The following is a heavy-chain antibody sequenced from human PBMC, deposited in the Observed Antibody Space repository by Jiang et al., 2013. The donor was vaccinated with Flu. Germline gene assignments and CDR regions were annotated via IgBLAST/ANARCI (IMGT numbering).Heavy chain of an antibody. V-gene: IGHV6-1*01. Sequence: SVSSNSAAWNWIRQSPSRGLEWLGRTYYRSKWYNDYAVSVKSRITINPDTSKNQFSLQLNSVTPEDTAVYYCARAGATNYYYGMDVWGQGTTVTVSS. CDR2: TYYRSKWYN. J-gene: IGHJ6*02. CDR1: SVSSNSAA. D-gene: IGHD1-26*01. CDR3: ARAGATNYYYGMDV.